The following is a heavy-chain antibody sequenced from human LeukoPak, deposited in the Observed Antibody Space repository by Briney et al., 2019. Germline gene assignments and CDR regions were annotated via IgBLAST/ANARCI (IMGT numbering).Heavy chain of an antibody. D-gene: IGHD1-26*01. Sequence: GGSLRLSCAASGFTFSSYSMNWVRQAAGEGLEWVSSISSSSSYIYYADSVKGRFTISRDNAKNSLYLQMNSLRAEDTAVYYCAKPRRVGATFFDYWGQGTLVTVSS. CDR2: ISSSSSYI. CDR3: AKPRRVGATFFDY. V-gene: IGHV3-21*01. CDR1: GFTFSSYS. J-gene: IGHJ4*02.